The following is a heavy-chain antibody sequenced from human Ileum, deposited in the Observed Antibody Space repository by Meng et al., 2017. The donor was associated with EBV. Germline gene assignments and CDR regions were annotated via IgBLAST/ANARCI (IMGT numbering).Heavy chain of an antibody. CDR3: ARSSPIVRGLDY. V-gene: IGHV4-4*02. CDR2: VYHDGAT. Sequence: QAQLQESGPGLVMPSGTLSLTCAVSGDSVSGSDWWSWVRQPPGKGLEWIGEVYHDGATNYHPSLKSRVTISLDKSKNEVNLHLNSLTAADTAVYFCARSSPIVRGLDYWGQGTLVTVSS. CDR1: GDSVSGSDW. D-gene: IGHD3-10*01. J-gene: IGHJ4*02.